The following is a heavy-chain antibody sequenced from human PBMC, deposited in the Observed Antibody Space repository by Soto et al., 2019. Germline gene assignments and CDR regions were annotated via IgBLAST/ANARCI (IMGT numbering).Heavy chain of an antibody. Sequence: SQTLSLTCAVTGDIVSSNSAGWSWVRQSPSRGLEWLGRTYYRSKLYYEYAVSLRGLITINPDTSKNQYSLQLNSVTPEDTAVYFCARGEQYSGRIFDYWGQGTLVTVSS. CDR1: GDIVSSNSAG. CDR2: TYYRSKLYY. J-gene: IGHJ4*01. CDR3: ARGEQYSGRIFDY. D-gene: IGHD1-26*01. V-gene: IGHV6-1*01.